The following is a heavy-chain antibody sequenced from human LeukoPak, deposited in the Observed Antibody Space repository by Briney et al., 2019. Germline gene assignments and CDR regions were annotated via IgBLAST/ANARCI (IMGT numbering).Heavy chain of an antibody. Sequence: SETLSLTCTVSGVSISSYYWSWIRQPAGKGLEWIGRIYTSGSTNYNPSLKSRVTMSVDTSKNQFSLKLSSVTAADTAVYYCARGKRCSGGSCYSVRIFDYWGQGTLVTVSS. CDR3: ARGKRCSGGSCYSVRIFDY. J-gene: IGHJ4*02. V-gene: IGHV4-4*07. CDR2: IYTSGST. CDR1: GVSISSYY. D-gene: IGHD2-15*01.